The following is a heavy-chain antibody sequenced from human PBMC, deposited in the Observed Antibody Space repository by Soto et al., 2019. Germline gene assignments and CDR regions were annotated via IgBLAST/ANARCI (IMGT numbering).Heavy chain of an antibody. Sequence: GGSLRLSCAASGFTFRNYGMNWVRQAPGKGLEWVSYIGIGSSTTYYADSVKGRFTISRDNTKDSLYLQMNSLRAEDTAIYYCARGSAFIGLDYWGEGTPVTVSS. CDR1: GFTFRNYG. V-gene: IGHV3-48*04. CDR3: ARGSAFIGLDY. CDR2: IGIGSSTT. J-gene: IGHJ4*02. D-gene: IGHD1-26*01.